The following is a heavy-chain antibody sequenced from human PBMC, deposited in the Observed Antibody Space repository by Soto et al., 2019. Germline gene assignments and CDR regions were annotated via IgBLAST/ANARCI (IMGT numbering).Heavy chain of an antibody. CDR1: GFTFSSYG. Sequence: GGSLSLSCAASGFTFSSYGMHWVRQAPGKGLEWVAVIWYDGSNKYYADSVKGRFTISRDNSKNTLYLQMNSLRAEDTAVYYCARFQVYLRSALDVWGKGTTVTVSS. CDR3: ARFQVYLRSALDV. D-gene: IGHD2-8*01. V-gene: IGHV3-33*01. CDR2: IWYDGSNK. J-gene: IGHJ6*04.